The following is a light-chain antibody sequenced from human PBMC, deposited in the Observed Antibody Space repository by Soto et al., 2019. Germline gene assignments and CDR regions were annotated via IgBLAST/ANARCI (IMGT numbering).Light chain of an antibody. Sequence: QLVLTQPPSVSGAPGQRVTISCTGSSSNIGAGYAVHWYQQLPGTAPKLLIYDNNNRPSGVPDRFSGSESGTSASLAITGLQAEDEADYYCQSYDSSLSGVVFGGGTQLTVL. J-gene: IGLJ2*01. CDR1: SSNIGAGYA. CDR3: QSYDSSLSGVV. V-gene: IGLV1-40*01. CDR2: DNN.